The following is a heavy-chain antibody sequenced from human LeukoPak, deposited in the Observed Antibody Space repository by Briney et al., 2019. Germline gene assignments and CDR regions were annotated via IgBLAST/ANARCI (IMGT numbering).Heavy chain of an antibody. CDR1: GYTFTSYA. D-gene: IGHD6-19*01. J-gene: IGHJ3*02. Sequence: ASVKVSCKASGYTFTSYAMHWVRQAPGQRLEWMGWINAGNGNTKYSQKFQGRVTITRDTSASTAYMELSSLRSEDTAVYYCAREAVAGTFDAFDIWGQGTMVTVSS. CDR2: INAGNGNT. V-gene: IGHV1-3*01. CDR3: AREAVAGTFDAFDI.